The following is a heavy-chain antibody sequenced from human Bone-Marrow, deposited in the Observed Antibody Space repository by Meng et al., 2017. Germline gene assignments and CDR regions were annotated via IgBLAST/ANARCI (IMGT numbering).Heavy chain of an antibody. V-gene: IGHV4-4*02. CDR1: VGSIRVSNW. D-gene: IGHD6-19*01. CDR3: ARVGGKQWLVRGPLHYYFDY. J-gene: IGHJ4*02. Sequence: GRRMLNPSGALPSPAAFSVGSIRVSNWWSWVRQPPGKGLEWIGEIYHSGSTNYNPSLKSRVTISVDKSKNQFSLKLSSVTAADTAVYYCARVGGKQWLVRGPLHYYFDYWGQGTLVTVSS. CDR2: IYHSGST.